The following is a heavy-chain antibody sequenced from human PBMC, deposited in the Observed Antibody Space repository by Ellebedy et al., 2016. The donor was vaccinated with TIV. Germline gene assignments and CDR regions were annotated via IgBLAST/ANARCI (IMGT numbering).Heavy chain of an antibody. CDR1: GGSISGYY. J-gene: IGHJ4*02. CDR3: ARALWPYYFDY. CDR2: INHSGST. Sequence: MPSETLSLTCTVSGGSISGYYWSWIRQPPGKGLEWIGEINHSGSTNYNPSLKSRVTISVDPSKNQFSLKLSSVTAADTAVYYCARALWPYYFDYWGQGTLVTVSS. V-gene: IGHV4-34*01.